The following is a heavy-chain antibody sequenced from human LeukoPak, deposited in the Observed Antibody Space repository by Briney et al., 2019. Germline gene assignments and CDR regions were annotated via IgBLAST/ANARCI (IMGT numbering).Heavy chain of an antibody. CDR1: GGSISSYY. Sequence: SETLSLTCTVSGGSISSYYWSWIRQPPGKGLEWIGYIYYRGSTNYNPSLKSRVTISVDTSKNQFSLKLSSVTAADTAVYYCARATYDSSGYFKPDAFDIWGQGTTVTVSS. CDR3: ARATYDSSGYFKPDAFDI. J-gene: IGHJ3*02. D-gene: IGHD3-22*01. V-gene: IGHV4-59*01. CDR2: IYYRGST.